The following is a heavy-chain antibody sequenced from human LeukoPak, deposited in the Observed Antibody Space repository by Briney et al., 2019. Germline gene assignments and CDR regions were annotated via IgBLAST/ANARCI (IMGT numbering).Heavy chain of an antibody. D-gene: IGHD6-13*01. J-gene: IGHJ5*02. CDR2: IYYSGST. Sequence: SETLSLTCTVSGGSINGFYWSWIRQPPGKGLEWIGYIYYSGSTNYNPSLRSRVTISVDRSKNQFSLKMNSVTAADTAMYYCAGLHFAAAGEFDPWGQGTLVTVSS. V-gene: IGHV4-59*08. CDR1: GGSINGFY. CDR3: AGLHFAAAGEFDP.